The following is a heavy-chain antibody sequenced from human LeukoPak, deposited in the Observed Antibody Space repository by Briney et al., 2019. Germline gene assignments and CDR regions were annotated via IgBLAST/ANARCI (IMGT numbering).Heavy chain of an antibody. V-gene: IGHV1-69*04. D-gene: IGHD5-24*01. Sequence: GSSVKVSCKASGGTFSSYTISWVRQAPGQGLEWMGRIIPILGMANYAQKFQGRVTITADKSTSTAYMELSSLRSEDTAVYCCARERWLQDYYYYYGMDVWGQGTTVTVSS. CDR3: ARERWLQDYYYYYGMDV. CDR2: IIPILGMA. CDR1: GGTFSSYT. J-gene: IGHJ6*02.